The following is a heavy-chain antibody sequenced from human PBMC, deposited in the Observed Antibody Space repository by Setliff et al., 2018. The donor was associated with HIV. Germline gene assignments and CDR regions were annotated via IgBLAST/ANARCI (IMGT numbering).Heavy chain of an antibody. CDR2: ISATAGDT. Sequence: GGSLRLSCAASGFSFRTYAMSWVRQAPGKGLEWVSAISATAGDTYYADSVKGRFTISRDNSRDTLYLQMNSLSVEDTAEYFCARAFCTAGTTQCYYYMDVWGKGTTVTVSS. CDR3: ARAFCTAGTTQCYYYMDV. V-gene: IGHV3-23*01. CDR1: GFSFRTYA. J-gene: IGHJ6*03. D-gene: IGHD1-1*01.